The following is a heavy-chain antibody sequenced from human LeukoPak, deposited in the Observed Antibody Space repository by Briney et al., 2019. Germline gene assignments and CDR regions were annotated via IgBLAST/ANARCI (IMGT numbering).Heavy chain of an antibody. V-gene: IGHV4-61*08. J-gene: IGHJ4*02. CDR1: GGSISSGGYY. CDR2: IYYSGST. CDR3: AIGAYSSSSGFDY. D-gene: IGHD6-6*01. Sequence: PSETLSLTCTVSGGSISSGGYYWSWIRQPPGKGLEWIGYIYYSGSTNYNPSLKSRVTISVDTSKNQFSLKLSSVTAADTAVYYCAIGAYSSSSGFDYWGQGTLVTVSS.